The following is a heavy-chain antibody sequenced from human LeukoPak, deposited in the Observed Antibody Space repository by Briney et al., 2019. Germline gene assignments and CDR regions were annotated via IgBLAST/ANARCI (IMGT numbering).Heavy chain of an antibody. Sequence: ASVKVSCKTSGYTFNNYGISWVRQAPGQGLEWMGYISANNGKTNCPQNLQGRVSMTTDISTTTAYMELRSLRSDDTAVYYCATDRRANSWYYFDYWGQGTLITVSS. CDR1: GYTFNNYG. J-gene: IGHJ4*02. V-gene: IGHV1-18*01. CDR2: ISANNGKT. CDR3: ATDRRANSWYYFDY. D-gene: IGHD2/OR15-2a*01.